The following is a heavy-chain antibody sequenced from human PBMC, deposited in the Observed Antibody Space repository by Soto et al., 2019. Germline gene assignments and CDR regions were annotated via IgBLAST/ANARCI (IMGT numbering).Heavy chain of an antibody. CDR2: IDSDGSTT. CDR3: ARPGYSNYGPGVDV. J-gene: IGHJ6*02. D-gene: IGHD4-4*01. V-gene: IGHV3-74*01. Sequence: EVQLVESGGGLVQPGGSLRLSCAASGFTFSVYWMHWVRQAPGKGLVWVSRIDSDGSTTSYADSVKGRFTISRDNAKSTPYRQMNSLRAEDTAVYYCARPGYSNYGPGVDVWGQGTTVTVSS. CDR1: GFTFSVYW.